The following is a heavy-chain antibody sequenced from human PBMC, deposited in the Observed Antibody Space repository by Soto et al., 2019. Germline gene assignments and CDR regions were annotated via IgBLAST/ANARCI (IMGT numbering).Heavy chain of an antibody. CDR2: MNPNSGNT. CDR3: ARGIFGVVTLVGVWFDP. CDR1: GYTFTSYG. V-gene: IGHV1-8*02. Sequence: GASVKVSGKASGYTFTSYGISWVRQAPGQGLEWMGWMNPNSGNTGYAQKFQGRVTMTRNTSISTAYMELSSLRSEDTAVYYCARGIFGVVTLVGVWFDPWGQGTLVTVSS. D-gene: IGHD3-3*01. J-gene: IGHJ5*02.